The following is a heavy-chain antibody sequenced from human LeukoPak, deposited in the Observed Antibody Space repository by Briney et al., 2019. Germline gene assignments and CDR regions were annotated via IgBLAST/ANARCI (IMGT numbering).Heavy chain of an antibody. D-gene: IGHD3-3*01. CDR1: GYTFTSYG. CDR3: ARFGYDFWSGYYDFDY. V-gene: IGHV7-4-1*02. Sequence: ASVKVSCKASGYTFTSYGISWVRRAPGQGLEWMGWINTNTGNPTYAQGFTGRFVFSLDTSVSTAYLQISSLKAEDTAVYYCARFGYDFWSGYYDFDYWGQGTLVTVSS. J-gene: IGHJ4*02. CDR2: INTNTGNP.